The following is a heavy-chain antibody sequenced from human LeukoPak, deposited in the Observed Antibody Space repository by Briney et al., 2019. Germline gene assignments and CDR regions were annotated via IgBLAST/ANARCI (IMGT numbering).Heavy chain of an antibody. CDR2: IYYSGST. CDR3: ARRSAAAGTPFDC. CDR1: GGSISSYY. J-gene: IGHJ4*02. V-gene: IGHV4-59*01. Sequence: SETLSLTCTVSGGSISSYYWSWIRQPPGKGLEWIGYIYYSGSTNYNPSLKSRVTISVDTSKNQFSLKLSSVTAADTAVYYCARRSAAAGTPFDCWGQGTLVTVSS. D-gene: IGHD6-13*01.